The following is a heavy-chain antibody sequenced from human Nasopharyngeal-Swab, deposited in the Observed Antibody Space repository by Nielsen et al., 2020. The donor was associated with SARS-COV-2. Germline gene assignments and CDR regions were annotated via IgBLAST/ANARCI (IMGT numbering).Heavy chain of an antibody. D-gene: IGHD2-2*01. CDR1: GGSFSGHQ. CDR3: ARGLSGIVPAPILGLGPYYYYYYMDV. V-gene: IGHV4-34*01. J-gene: IGHJ6*03. CDR2: INHSGST. Sequence: GSLRLSCAVYGGSFSGHQWSWVRQPPGKGLEWIAEINHSGSTNYNPSLKSRVTISVDTSKNQFSLKLSSVTAADTAVYYCARGLSGIVPAPILGLGPYYYYYYMDVWDKGTTVTVSS.